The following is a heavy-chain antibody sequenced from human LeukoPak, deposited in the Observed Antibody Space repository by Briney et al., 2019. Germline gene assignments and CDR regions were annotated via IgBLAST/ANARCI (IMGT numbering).Heavy chain of an antibody. CDR1: GASFSSYY. CDR2: INQSGST. CDR3: ARGDYYYYMDV. Sequence: SETLSLTCAVNGASFSSYYWSWIRQPPGKGLEWIGEINQSGSTHYNASLKSRLTISEDTSKNQFSLGLSSVTAADTAVYYCARGDYYYYMDVWGTGTTVIVSS. J-gene: IGHJ6*03. V-gene: IGHV4-34*01.